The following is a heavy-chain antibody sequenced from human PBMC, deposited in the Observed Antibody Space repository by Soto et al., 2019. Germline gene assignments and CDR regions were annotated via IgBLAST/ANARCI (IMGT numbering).Heavy chain of an antibody. V-gene: IGHV1-2*02. CDR3: ARDSYYDILTGYSRNAFDI. Sequence: ASVKVSCKASGGTFSSYAISWVRQAPGQGLEWMGWINPNSGGTNYAQKFQGRVTMTRDTSISTASMELSRLTYDDTAVYYCARDSYYDILTGYSRNAFDIWGQGTMVTVSS. CDR2: INPNSGGT. D-gene: IGHD3-9*01. J-gene: IGHJ3*02. CDR1: GGTFSSYA.